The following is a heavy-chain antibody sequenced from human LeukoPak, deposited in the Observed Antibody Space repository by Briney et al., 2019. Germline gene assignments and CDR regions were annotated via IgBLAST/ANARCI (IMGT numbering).Heavy chain of an antibody. J-gene: IGHJ4*02. V-gene: IGHV1-46*01. CDR3: ARQGTYSSAIGMGY. Sequence: ASVKVSCKASGYTFTGYYMHWVRPAPGQGLEWMGVINPSGGSTSYAQKFQGRVTMTRDTSTRTVYMEVNSLRSEDTAVYYCARQGTYSSAIGMGYWGQGTLVTVSS. CDR1: GYTFTGYY. D-gene: IGHD6-19*01. CDR2: INPSGGST.